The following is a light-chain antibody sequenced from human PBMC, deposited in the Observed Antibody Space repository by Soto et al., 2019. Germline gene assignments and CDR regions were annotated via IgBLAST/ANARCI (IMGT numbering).Light chain of an antibody. Sequence: QSVLTQPASVSRSPGQSITISCTGTSSDVGGYNYVSWYQQHPGKAPKLMIYEVSHRPSGVSDRFSGSKSGNTASLTISGLQAEDEADYYCSSYTTSSTLVVFGGGTQLTVL. CDR1: SSDVGGYNY. V-gene: IGLV2-14*01. CDR2: EVS. J-gene: IGLJ2*01. CDR3: SSYTTSSTLVV.